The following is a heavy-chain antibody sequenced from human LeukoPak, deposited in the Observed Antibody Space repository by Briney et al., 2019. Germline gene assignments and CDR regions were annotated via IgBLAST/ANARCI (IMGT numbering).Heavy chain of an antibody. D-gene: IGHD1-26*01. Sequence: EASVKVSCKASGYTFTSYGISWVRQAPGQGLEWMGWISAYNGNTNYAQKLQGRVTMTTDTSTSTAYMELRSLRSDDTAVYYCARDSRNIVGATTFDYWGQGTLVTDSS. V-gene: IGHV1-18*01. J-gene: IGHJ4*02. CDR3: ARDSRNIVGATTFDY. CDR2: ISAYNGNT. CDR1: GYTFTSYG.